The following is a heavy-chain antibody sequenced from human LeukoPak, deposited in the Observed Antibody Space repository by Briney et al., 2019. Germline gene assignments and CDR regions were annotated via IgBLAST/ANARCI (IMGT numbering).Heavy chain of an antibody. CDR2: ISSSGGST. V-gene: IGHV3-64*04. J-gene: IGHJ4*02. Sequence: QAGGSLRLSCSASGFAFSAYGVHWVRQAPGKGLEYVSSISSSGGSTYYGDSVKGRFTISRDNSKNTLYLQMSSLRAEDTAVYYCAKPPEVGATVGYFDYWGQGTLVTVSS. CDR1: GFAFSAYG. D-gene: IGHD1-26*01. CDR3: AKPPEVGATVGYFDY.